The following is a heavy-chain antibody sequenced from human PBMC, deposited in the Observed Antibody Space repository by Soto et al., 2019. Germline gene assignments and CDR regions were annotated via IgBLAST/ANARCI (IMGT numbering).Heavy chain of an antibody. CDR3: TPWFGAFDY. CDR2: ISYDGSNK. V-gene: IGHV3-30*03. Sequence: QVQLVESGGGVVQPGRSLRLSCAASGFTFSSYGMHWVRQAPGKGLEWVAVISYDGSNKYYADSVKGRFTIARENSKNTSYLQTKSLRAEDTAVYYCTPWFGAFDYWGQGTLVTVSS. CDR1: GFTFSSYG. D-gene: IGHD3-10*01. J-gene: IGHJ4*02.